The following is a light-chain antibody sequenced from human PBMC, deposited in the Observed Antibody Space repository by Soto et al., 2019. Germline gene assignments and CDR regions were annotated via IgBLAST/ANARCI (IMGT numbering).Light chain of an antibody. Sequence: VLLTESPGPLSLSPGETATLSCKASQTVDRYVAWYQQKVGQAPRLLIYDAYTRATGVGARFTGSGSATDFSLTITSLEPEDFAVYYCQQRSNWPWTFGQGTKVDVK. J-gene: IGKJ1*01. CDR3: QQRSNWPWT. V-gene: IGKV3-11*01. CDR1: QTVDRY. CDR2: DAY.